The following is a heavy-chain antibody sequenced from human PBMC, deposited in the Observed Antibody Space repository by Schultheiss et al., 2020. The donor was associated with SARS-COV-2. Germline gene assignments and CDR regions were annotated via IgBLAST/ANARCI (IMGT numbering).Heavy chain of an antibody. Sequence: SETLSLTCTVSGGSISSGGYYWSWIRQHPGKGLEWIGYIYYSGSTYYNPSLKSLVTISVDTSKNQFSLKLSSVTAADTAVYYCAREVSPTFDYWGQGTLVTVSS. D-gene: IGHD2-8*01. CDR2: IYYSGST. V-gene: IGHV4-31*01. CDR3: AREVSPTFDY. J-gene: IGHJ4*02. CDR1: GGSISSGGYY.